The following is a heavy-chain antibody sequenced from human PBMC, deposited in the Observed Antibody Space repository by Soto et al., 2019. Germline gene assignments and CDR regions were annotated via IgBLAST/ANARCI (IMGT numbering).Heavy chain of an antibody. CDR1: GGTFSSYA. CDR2: IIPIFGTA. J-gene: IGHJ6*02. D-gene: IGHD2-15*01. CDR3: ARYGAQDAVVEYYYYGMDV. V-gene: IGHV1-69*12. Sequence: QVQLVQSGAEVKKPGSSVKVSCKASGGTFSSYAISWVRQAPGQGLEWMGGIIPIFGTANYAQKFQGRVTITADESTSTAYMGLSSLRAEDTAVYYCARYGAQDAVVEYYYYGMDVWCQGTTVTVSS.